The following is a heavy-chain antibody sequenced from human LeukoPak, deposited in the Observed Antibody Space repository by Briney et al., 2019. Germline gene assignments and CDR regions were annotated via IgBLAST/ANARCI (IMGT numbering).Heavy chain of an antibody. Sequence: GGSLRLSCAASGFTFDDYGMNWVRQAPGKGLEWVSSINWNGGITGYADSVKGRFTISRDNGKNSLYSQMNNLRAEDTALYFCARVYSGSFSPFGYWGQGTLVTVSS. CDR3: ARVYSGSFSPFGY. CDR2: INWNGGIT. V-gene: IGHV3-20*04. D-gene: IGHD1-26*01. J-gene: IGHJ4*02. CDR1: GFTFDDYG.